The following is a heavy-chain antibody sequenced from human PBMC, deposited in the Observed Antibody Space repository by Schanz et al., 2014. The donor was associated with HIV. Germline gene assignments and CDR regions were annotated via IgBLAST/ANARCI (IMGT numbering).Heavy chain of an antibody. CDR2: ISESGGRT. Sequence: EVQLLESGGGLEQPGGSLRLSCAASGFNFNNYAMTWVRQAPGKGLEWVSSISESGGRTYYADSVNGRFTISRDNSKNTPYLQMTTLRIDDTAVYYCAKPEYDSRGNSQSHFDYWGQGTLVTVSP. CDR1: GFNFNNYA. CDR3: AKPEYDSRGNSQSHFDY. V-gene: IGHV3-23*01. J-gene: IGHJ4*02. D-gene: IGHD3-22*01.